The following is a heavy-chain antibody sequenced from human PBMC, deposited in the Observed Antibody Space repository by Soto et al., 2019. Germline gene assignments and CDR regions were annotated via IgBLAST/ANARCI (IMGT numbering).Heavy chain of an antibody. CDR2: ISSSSSTI. Sequence: ESGGGLVQPGGSLRLSCAASGFTFSSYSMNWVRQAPGKGLEWVSYISSSSSTIYYADSVKGRFTISRDNAKNSLYLQMNSLRDEDTAVYYWARDMTAVYAPYYYYGMDVWGQGTTVTVSS. CDR1: GFTFSSYS. V-gene: IGHV3-48*02. CDR3: ARDMTAVYAPYYYYGMDV. J-gene: IGHJ6*02. D-gene: IGHD2-8*01.